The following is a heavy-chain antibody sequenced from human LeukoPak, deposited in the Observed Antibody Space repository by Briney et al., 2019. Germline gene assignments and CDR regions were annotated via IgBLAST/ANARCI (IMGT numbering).Heavy chain of an antibody. CDR1: GGSLSGYY. CDR3: ALPTYYYDSSGYPRYYFDY. Sequence: SETLSLTCAVYGGSLSGYYWSWIPQPPGKGLERIGEIKHSGSTNYNPSLKSRVTISVATSKNQFSLKLSSVTAADTAVYYCALPTYYYDSSGYPRYYFDYWGQGTLVTVSS. D-gene: IGHD3-22*01. V-gene: IGHV4-34*01. J-gene: IGHJ4*02. CDR2: IKHSGST.